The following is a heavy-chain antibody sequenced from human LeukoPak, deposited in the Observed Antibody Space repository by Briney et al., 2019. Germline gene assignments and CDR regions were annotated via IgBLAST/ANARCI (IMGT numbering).Heavy chain of an antibody. CDR3: ARDGPYYYGSGSSPNNNWFDP. D-gene: IGHD3-10*01. Sequence: SETLSLTCTVSGYSISSGYYWGWIRQPPGKGLEWFGSIYHSGSSYYNSSLKSRVTISVDTSKNQFSLKLSSVTAADTAVYYCARDGPYYYGSGSSPNNNWFDPWGQGTLVTVSS. CDR1: GYSISSGYY. J-gene: IGHJ5*02. V-gene: IGHV4-38-2*02. CDR2: IYHSGSS.